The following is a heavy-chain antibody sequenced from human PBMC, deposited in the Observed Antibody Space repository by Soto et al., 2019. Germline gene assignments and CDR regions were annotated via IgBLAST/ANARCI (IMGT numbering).Heavy chain of an antibody. CDR3: ARVSGWFYFDY. J-gene: IGHJ4*02. Sequence: LSLTCTVSGGSTSSYYWSWIRQPPGKGLEWIGYIYYSGSTNYNPSLKSRVTISVDTSKNQFSLKLSSVTAADTAVYYCARVSGWFYFDYWGQGTLVTVSS. CDR2: IYYSGST. CDR1: GGSTSSYY. V-gene: IGHV4-59*01. D-gene: IGHD6-19*01.